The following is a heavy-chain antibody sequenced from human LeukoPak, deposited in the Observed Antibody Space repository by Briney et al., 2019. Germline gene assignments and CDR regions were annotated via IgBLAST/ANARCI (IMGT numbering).Heavy chain of an antibody. CDR3: ASGKGYSYGYYAFDI. V-gene: IGHV4-59*01. CDR1: GGSISSYY. J-gene: IGHJ3*02. CDR2: IYYSGST. D-gene: IGHD5-18*01. Sequence: SETLSLTCTVSGGSISSYYWSWIRQPPGKGLEWIGYIYYSGSTNYNPSLKSRVTISVDTSKNQFSLKLSSVTAADTAVYYCASGKGYSYGYYAFDIWGQGTMVTVSS.